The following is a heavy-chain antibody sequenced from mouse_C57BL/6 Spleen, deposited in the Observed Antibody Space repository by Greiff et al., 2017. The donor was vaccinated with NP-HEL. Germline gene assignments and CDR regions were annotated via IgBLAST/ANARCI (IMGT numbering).Heavy chain of an antibody. CDR1: GFTFNTYA. CDR2: IRSKSSNYAT. V-gene: IGHV10-3*01. J-gene: IGHJ2*01. Sequence: EVQLVESGGGLVQPKGSLKLSCAASGFTFNTYAMHWVRQAPGKGLEWVACIRSKSSNYATYYADSVKDRFTISRDDSQSMLYLQMNNLKTKDTAMYYGVRANWFDYWGQGTTLTVSS. D-gene: IGHD4-1*01. CDR3: VRANWFDY.